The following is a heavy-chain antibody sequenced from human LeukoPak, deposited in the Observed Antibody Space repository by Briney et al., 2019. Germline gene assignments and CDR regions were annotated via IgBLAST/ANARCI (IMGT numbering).Heavy chain of an antibody. Sequence: GGSLRLSCVGSGFIFGKYAMTWVRQAPGKGLEWVAVISYDGIKRYYADSVKGRFTISRDNSKNTLYLQMNSLRAEDMAVYYCARGLGYSYVQFDYWGQGTLVTVSS. J-gene: IGHJ4*02. V-gene: IGHV3-30*14. CDR1: GFIFGKYA. D-gene: IGHD5-18*01. CDR2: ISYDGIKR. CDR3: ARGLGYSYVQFDY.